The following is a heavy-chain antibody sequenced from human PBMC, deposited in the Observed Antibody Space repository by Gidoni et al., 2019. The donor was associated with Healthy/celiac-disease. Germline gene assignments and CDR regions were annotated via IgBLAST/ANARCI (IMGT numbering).Heavy chain of an antibody. CDR2: IYSGGST. V-gene: IGHV3-66*01. CDR1: GFTVSSNY. CDR3: ARDSDTATSP. D-gene: IGHD5-18*01. Sequence: EVQLVEPGGGLVQPGGSLRLSCAPPGFTVSSNYMSWVRQAPGQGLEWVSVIYSGGSTYYADSVKGRFTISRDNSKNTLYLQMNSLRAEDTAVYYCARDSDTATSPWGQGTLVTVSS. J-gene: IGHJ5*02.